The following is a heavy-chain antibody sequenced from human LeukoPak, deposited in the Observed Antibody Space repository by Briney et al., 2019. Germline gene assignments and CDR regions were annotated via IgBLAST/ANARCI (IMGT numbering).Heavy chain of an antibody. J-gene: IGHJ4*02. CDR3: ARVGLRRIPDY. CDR2: INPSGGST. CDR1: GYTFTSYY. D-gene: IGHD4-17*01. Sequence: GASVKVSCKASGYTFTSYYMHWVRQAPGQGLEWMGIINPSGGSTSYAQKFQGRVTMTRDTSTSTVYVELSSLRSEDTAVYYCARVGLRRIPDYWGQGTLVTVSS. V-gene: IGHV1-46*01.